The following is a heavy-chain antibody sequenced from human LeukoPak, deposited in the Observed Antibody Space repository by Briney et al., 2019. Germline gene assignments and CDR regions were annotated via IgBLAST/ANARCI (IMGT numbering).Heavy chain of an antibody. J-gene: IGHJ4*02. CDR3: ARAQTYGDSRLLLDY. CDR1: GFTFGNYG. D-gene: IGHD4-17*01. Sequence: GGSLRLSCAASGFTFGNYGMSWVRQAPGKGLEWVSGINWNGGSTGYADSVEGRFTISRDNAKNSQYPQMNSLSVEDTALYYCARAQTYGDSRLLLDYWGQGTLVTVSS. CDR2: INWNGGST. V-gene: IGHV3-20*04.